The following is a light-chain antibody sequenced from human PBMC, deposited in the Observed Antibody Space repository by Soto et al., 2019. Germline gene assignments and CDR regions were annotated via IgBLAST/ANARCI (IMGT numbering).Light chain of an antibody. CDR2: DAS. CDR3: QQYNSYSVT. J-gene: IGKJ1*01. V-gene: IGKV1-5*01. CDR1: QSISSW. Sequence: DIQMTQSPSTLSASVGDRVTITCRASQSISSWLAWYQQKPGKAPKLLIYDASSLESGVPSRFSGSGSGTEFTLTINSLQPDDFATYYCQQYNSYSVTFGQGTKVEIK.